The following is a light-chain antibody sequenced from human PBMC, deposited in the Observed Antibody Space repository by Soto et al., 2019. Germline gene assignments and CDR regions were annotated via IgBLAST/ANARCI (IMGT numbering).Light chain of an antibody. CDR3: QKYATSPT. CDR1: QSVTSSN. CDR2: GAS. Sequence: EIVLTQFPGTLSLSPGERATLSCRASQSVTSSNLAWYQQKPGQAPRLLIYGASSRAPAIPDRYSGSGSGTDFTLTISRLEAEDFAVYYCQKYATSPTFGGGTKVDIK. J-gene: IGKJ4*01. V-gene: IGKV3-20*01.